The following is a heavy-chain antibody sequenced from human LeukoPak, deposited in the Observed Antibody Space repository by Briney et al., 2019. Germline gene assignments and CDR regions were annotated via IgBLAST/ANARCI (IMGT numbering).Heavy chain of an antibody. V-gene: IGHV3-21*01. Sequence: GGSLRLSCAASGFTFRSYTMNWVRQAPGKGLEWVSSISSNTAYIYYADSLRGRITISRDNTKNSLYLQMNSLRAEDTAVYYCAREGLLARISSGDAFDIWGRGTMVNVSS. CDR1: GFTFRSYT. J-gene: IGHJ3*02. CDR3: AREGLLARISSGDAFDI. D-gene: IGHD5-24*01. CDR2: ISSNTAYI.